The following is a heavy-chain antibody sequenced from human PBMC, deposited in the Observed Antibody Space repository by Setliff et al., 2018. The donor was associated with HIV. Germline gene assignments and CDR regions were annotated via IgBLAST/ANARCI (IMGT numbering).Heavy chain of an antibody. CDR2: ISAYNGNT. V-gene: IGHV1-18*01. D-gene: IGHD3-9*01. CDR1: GYTFTSYG. J-gene: IGHJ4*02. Sequence: ASVKVSCKASGYTFTSYGISWVRQAPGQGLEWMGWISAYNGNTNYAQKLQGRVTMTRDTSTSTVYMELSSLRSEDTAVYYCARDSLSTPYYDILTGYYKGRGFDYWGQGTLVTVSS. CDR3: ARDSLSTPYYDILTGYYKGRGFDY.